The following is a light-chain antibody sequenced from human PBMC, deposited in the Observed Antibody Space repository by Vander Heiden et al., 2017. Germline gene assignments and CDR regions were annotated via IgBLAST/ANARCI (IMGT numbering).Light chain of an antibody. Sequence: QPVLPQSSSASASLGSSVKLTCTLSSGHTSYIIAWHQQQPGQAPRYLMKLEGSGSYNKGSGVPDRFSGSSSGADRYLTISNRQSDDEADYYCETWDSNTHVFGTGTKVTVL. V-gene: IGLV4-60*03. J-gene: IGLJ1*01. CDR1: SGHTSYI. CDR2: LEGSGSY. CDR3: ETWDSNTHV.